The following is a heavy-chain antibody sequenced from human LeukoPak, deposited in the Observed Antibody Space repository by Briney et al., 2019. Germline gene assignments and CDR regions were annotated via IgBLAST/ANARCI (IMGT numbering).Heavy chain of an antibody. V-gene: IGHV3-66*01. CDR2: IYSGGST. CDR1: GFTISSNY. D-gene: IGHD5-12*01. CDR3: ARDSSGYGNWFDP. J-gene: IGHJ5*02. Sequence: GGSLRLSCAASGFTISSNYMTWVRQAPGKGLESVSVIYSGGSTYYADSVKGRFTISRDNSKNTLYLQMNGLRVEDTAVYYCARDSSGYGNWFDPWAREPWSPSPQ.